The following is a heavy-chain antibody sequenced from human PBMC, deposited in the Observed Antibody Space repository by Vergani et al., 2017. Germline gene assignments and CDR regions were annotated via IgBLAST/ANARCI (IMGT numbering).Heavy chain of an antibody. V-gene: IGHV3-30*14. D-gene: IGHD3-22*01. CDR3: ARDPASSFYDSSATDY. Sequence: QVQLVESGGGVVQPGTSLRLSCVVSGFALNRHAMYWVRQAPGKGLEWVVGISFDGTNEYYPDLVKGRFTISRDIAKNTLYLQMNSLRAEDTAVYYCARDPASSFYDSSATDYWGQGTLVTVSS. CDR1: GFALNRHA. CDR2: ISFDGTNE. J-gene: IGHJ4*02.